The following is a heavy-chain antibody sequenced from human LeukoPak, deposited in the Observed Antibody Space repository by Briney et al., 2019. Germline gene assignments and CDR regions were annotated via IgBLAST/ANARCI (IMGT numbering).Heavy chain of an antibody. D-gene: IGHD6-6*01. Sequence: PGGSLRLSCAASGFTFSSYGVHWVRQAPGKGLEWVAVIWYDGSNKYYADSVKGRFTISRDNSKNTLYLQMNSLRAEDTAVYYCAKGHSSSSSWIDYWGQGTLVTVSS. CDR2: IWYDGSNK. CDR1: GFTFSSYG. CDR3: AKGHSSSSSWIDY. V-gene: IGHV3-33*06. J-gene: IGHJ4*02.